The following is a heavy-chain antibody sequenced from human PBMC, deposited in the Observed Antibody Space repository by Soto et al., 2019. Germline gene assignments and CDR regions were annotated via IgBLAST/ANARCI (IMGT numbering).Heavy chain of an antibody. D-gene: IGHD3-9*01. CDR2: IYPGNSDT. V-gene: IGHV5-51*01. CDR1: GYSFANYW. CDR3: ARHVYYDVLKKNY. J-gene: IGHJ4*02. Sequence: PGESLKISCKRSGYSFANYWIGWVRQMPGKGLEWMGIIYPGNSDTRYSPSFQGQVTISADTSISTAYLEWSSLKASDTAIYYCARHVYYDVLKKNYWGQGTLVTVSS.